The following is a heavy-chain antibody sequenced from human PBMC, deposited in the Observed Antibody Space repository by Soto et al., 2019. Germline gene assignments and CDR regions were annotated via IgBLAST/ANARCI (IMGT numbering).Heavy chain of an antibody. CDR1: GFTLRSHR. V-gene: IGHV3-74*01. Sequence: EVQLVESGGGLVQPGGSLRVSCAASGFTLRSHRIHWVRQVPGKGLECVSRIDTDGGGTSYADSVKGRFTISTDNAKNTVNLQMNGLRGEDTAVYYCATVFDLWGQGTLVTVSS. J-gene: IGHJ5*02. CDR3: ATVFDL. CDR2: IDTDGGGT.